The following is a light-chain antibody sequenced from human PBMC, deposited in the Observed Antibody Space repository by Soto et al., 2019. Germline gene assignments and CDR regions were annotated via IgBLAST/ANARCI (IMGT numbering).Light chain of an antibody. V-gene: IGLV2-14*01. J-gene: IGLJ1*01. CDR2: EVS. CDR1: SSDIGSYNH. Sequence: QSVLTQPASVSWSPGHSVTISCSGTSSDIGSYNHVAWYQQFPGKSPKLTIYEVSSRPSVVSSRFSGSKSGNTASLTISGLQPQDEADYYCIAYTGSSTSYVFGSGTKLPVL. CDR3: IAYTGSSTSYV.